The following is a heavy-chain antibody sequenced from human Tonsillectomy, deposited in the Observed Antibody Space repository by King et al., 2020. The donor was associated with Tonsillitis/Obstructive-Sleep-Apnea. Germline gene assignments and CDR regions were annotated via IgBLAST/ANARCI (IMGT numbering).Heavy chain of an antibody. CDR1: GFTFDDYA. CDR3: AKAPGPIVVVSVANRAQDLYYYMDV. J-gene: IGHJ6*03. Sequence: VQLVESGGGLVQPGRSLRLSCAASGFTFDDYAVHWVRQAPGKGLEWVSGISWDSNNIGYADSVKGRFTISRDNAKNSLYLQMNSLRAEDTALYYCAKAPGPIVVVSVANRAQDLYYYMDVWGKGTTVTVSS. CDR2: ISWDSNNI. V-gene: IGHV3-9*01. D-gene: IGHD2-2*01.